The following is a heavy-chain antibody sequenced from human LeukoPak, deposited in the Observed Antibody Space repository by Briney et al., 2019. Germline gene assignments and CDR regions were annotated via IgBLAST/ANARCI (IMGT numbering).Heavy chain of an antibody. Sequence: ASVKVSCKASGYTFTSSYINWVRQAPGQRLEWMGWISAYNGRTNYAQKFQGRVTMTTDSSTSTAYMDLTSLRSDDTAVYYCARGGSYYPCIDYWGQGTLVTVSS. CDR1: GYTFTSSY. CDR3: ARGGSYYPCIDY. D-gene: IGHD1-26*01. CDR2: ISAYNGRT. V-gene: IGHV1-18*01. J-gene: IGHJ4*02.